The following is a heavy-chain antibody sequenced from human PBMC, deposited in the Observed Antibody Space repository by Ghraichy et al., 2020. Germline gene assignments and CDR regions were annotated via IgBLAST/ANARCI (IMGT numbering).Heavy chain of an antibody. Sequence: SQTISLTCTVSGYSISSAYYWGWIRQPPGKGLEWIGSISHSGSTYYNSSLKSRVTISVDMSKNQFSLKLSSVTAADTAVYYCARDGSGYCSSTTCNNWFDPWGQGTLVTVSS. D-gene: IGHD2-2*03. CDR2: ISHSGST. CDR3: ARDGSGYCSSTTCNNWFDP. J-gene: IGHJ5*02. V-gene: IGHV4-38-2*02. CDR1: GYSISSAYY.